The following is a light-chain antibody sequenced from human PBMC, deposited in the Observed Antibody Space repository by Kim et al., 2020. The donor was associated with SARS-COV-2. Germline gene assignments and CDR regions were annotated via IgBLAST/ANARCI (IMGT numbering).Light chain of an antibody. V-gene: IGKV3-20*01. Sequence: EIVLTQSPGTLSLSPGERATLSCRASQSVRSNYLAWYQQRPGQSPRLLIYGASIRATGTPDRFSGSGSGTDFTLTISRLEPEDFAVYYCQQYGSSIVFGGGTKVEI. J-gene: IGKJ4*01. CDR2: GAS. CDR3: QQYGSSIV. CDR1: QSVRSNY.